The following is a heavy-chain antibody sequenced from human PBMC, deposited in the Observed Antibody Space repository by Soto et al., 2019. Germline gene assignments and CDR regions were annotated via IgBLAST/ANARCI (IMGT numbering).Heavy chain of an antibody. CDR1: GDSINSDNYY. V-gene: IGHV4-39*01. CDR3: ARLEGLATISYYFDY. D-gene: IGHD3-9*01. Sequence: QLQLQESGPGLVKPSETLSLTCSVSGDSINSDNYYWGWIRQPPVKRLEWIGSIYYRGKTYYNPSLKARVSISLDKSKSQFSLKLNSVTAADSAVYFCARLEGLATISYYFDYWGQGTLVTVSS. CDR2: IYYRGKT. J-gene: IGHJ4*02.